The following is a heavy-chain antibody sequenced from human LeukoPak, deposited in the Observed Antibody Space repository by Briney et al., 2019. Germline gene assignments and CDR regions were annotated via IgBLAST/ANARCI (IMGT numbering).Heavy chain of an antibody. CDR3: ARVSGYNWTFDY. Sequence: SETLSLTCTVSGGSISSYYWSWIRQPPGKGLEWIGYIYYSGSTNYNPSLKSRVTISVDTSKNQFSLKLSSVTAADTAVYYCARVSGYNWTFDYWGQGTLVTVSS. V-gene: IGHV4-59*01. J-gene: IGHJ4*02. CDR2: IYYSGST. CDR1: GGSISSYY. D-gene: IGHD5-24*01.